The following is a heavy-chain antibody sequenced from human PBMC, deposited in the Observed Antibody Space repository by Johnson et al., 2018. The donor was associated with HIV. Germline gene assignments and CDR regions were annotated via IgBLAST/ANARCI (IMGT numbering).Heavy chain of an antibody. CDR3: ARERYYYDSSGSYNPHAFAI. D-gene: IGHD3-22*01. J-gene: IGHJ3*02. CDR1: GFTLNNYG. Sequence: QVQLVESGGGVVQPGGSLRLSCAASGFTLNNYGMHWVRQAPGRGLEWVTSIPYDANNKYYADSVKGRFTISRDNAKNSLYLQMNSLRAEDTALYYCARERYYYDSSGSYNPHAFAIWGQGTMVTVSS. CDR2: IPYDANNK. V-gene: IGHV3-30*02.